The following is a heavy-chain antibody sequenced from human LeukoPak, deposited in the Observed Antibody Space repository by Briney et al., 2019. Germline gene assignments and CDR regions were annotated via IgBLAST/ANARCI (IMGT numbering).Heavy chain of an antibody. CDR3: AKKASWGSKSYYFDY. J-gene: IGHJ4*02. CDR1: GFTFSSYG. Sequence: GRSLRLSCAASGFTFSSYGMHWVRQAPGKGLEWVAIISSDGNNKYYADSVKGRFTISRDNSKNTLYLQMNSLRAEDTAVYYCAKKASWGSKSYYFDYWGQGTLVTVSS. D-gene: IGHD2-2*01. V-gene: IGHV3-33*05. CDR2: ISSDGNNK.